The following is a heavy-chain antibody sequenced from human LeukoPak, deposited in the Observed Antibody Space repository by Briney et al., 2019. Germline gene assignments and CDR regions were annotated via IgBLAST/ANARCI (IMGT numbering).Heavy chain of an antibody. Sequence: ASETLSPTCAVSGGTISSINWWSWVRQPPGKGLEWIGEIYPSGSTNYNPSLKSRVTMSVDKSRNQFSLNLNSVTAADTAVYYCARGGIAGRGALDIWGQGTMVTVSS. CDR2: IYPSGST. J-gene: IGHJ3*02. D-gene: IGHD1-26*01. V-gene: IGHV4-4*02. CDR3: ARGGIAGRGALDI. CDR1: GGTISSINW.